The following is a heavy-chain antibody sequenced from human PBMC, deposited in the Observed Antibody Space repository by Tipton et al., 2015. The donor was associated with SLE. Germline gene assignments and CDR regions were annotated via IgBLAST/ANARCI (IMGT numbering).Heavy chain of an antibody. CDR1: GGSFSGYY. CDR3: ARLRLSAFDI. V-gene: IGHV4-34*01. J-gene: IGHJ3*02. D-gene: IGHD2/OR15-2a*01. CDR2: INHSGST. Sequence: LRLSCAVYGGSFSGYYWSWIRQPPGKGLEWIGEINHSGSTNYNPSLKSRVTISVDTSKNQFSLKLSSVTAADTAVYYCARLRLSAFDIWGQGTMVTVSS.